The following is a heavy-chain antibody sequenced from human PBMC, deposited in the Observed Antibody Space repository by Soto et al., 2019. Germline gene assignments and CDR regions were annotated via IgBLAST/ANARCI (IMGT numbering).Heavy chain of an antibody. CDR2: MYNTGST. J-gene: IGHJ6*02. CDR1: GRSIRGYY. CDR3: ARDLWGYCGTDCYPLDV. V-gene: IGHV4-59*01. Sequence: SETLSLTCTASGRSIRGYYWSWIRQPPGKGLEWIGYMYNTGSTVYNPSFKSRVTISVDTSKNQFSLKLNSVTAADTAVYYCARDLWGYCGTDCYPLDVWGQGTTVSVSS. D-gene: IGHD2-21*02.